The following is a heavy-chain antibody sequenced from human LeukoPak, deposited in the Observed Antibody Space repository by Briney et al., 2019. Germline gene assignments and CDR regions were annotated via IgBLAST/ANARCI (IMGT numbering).Heavy chain of an antibody. J-gene: IGHJ4*02. V-gene: IGHV1-2*02. CDR3: ARELYYPDY. Sequence: ASVKVSCKASGYTFTDYYLHWVRQAPGQGLEWMGWINPNSGGTNYAQKFQGRVTMTRDTSIGTAYMELSRLRSDDTAVYYCARELYYPDYWGQGTLVTVSS. CDR2: INPNSGGT. CDR1: GYTFTDYY.